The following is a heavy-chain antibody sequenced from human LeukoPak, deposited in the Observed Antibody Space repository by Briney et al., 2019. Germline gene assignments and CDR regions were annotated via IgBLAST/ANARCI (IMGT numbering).Heavy chain of an antibody. D-gene: IGHD2-2*01. J-gene: IGHJ6*02. CDR1: GFTFSNYA. CDR2: ISGSGGST. Sequence: GGSLRLSCAASGFTFSNYAMSWVRQAPGKGLEWVATISGSGGSTYYADSVKGRFTISRDNSKNTLYLQLNSLRAEDTAVYYCAKSTSPLYYYYGMDVWGQGTTVTVSS. CDR3: AKSTSPLYYYYGMDV. V-gene: IGHV3-23*01.